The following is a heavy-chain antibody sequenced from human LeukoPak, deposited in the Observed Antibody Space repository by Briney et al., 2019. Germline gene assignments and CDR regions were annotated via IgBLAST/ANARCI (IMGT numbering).Heavy chain of an antibody. CDR2: ISSSGSTK. D-gene: IGHD3-10*01. CDR3: ARDGHAYGRGSPHY. CDR1: GFTFSDYY. J-gene: IGHJ4*02. V-gene: IGHV3-11*01. Sequence: GGSLRLSCAASGFTFSDYYMSWIRQAPGKGLEWVSYISSSGSTKYYADSVKGRFTISRDDTKNSYLQMNSLRAEDTAVYYCARDGHAYGRGSPHYWGQGTLVTVSS.